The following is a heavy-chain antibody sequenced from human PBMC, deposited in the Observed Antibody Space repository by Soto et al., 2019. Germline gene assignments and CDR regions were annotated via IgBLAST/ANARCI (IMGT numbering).Heavy chain of an antibody. CDR3: ETFRATVGPPCGSYCYNYYGMDV. CDR2: FDTEDGET. CDR1: GYTLTELS. Sequence: ASVKVSCKVSGYTLTELSMHWVRQAPGNGLEWMGGFDTEDGETIYAQKVQGRVTMTEDTSKDTDYMELRSLRSEDTAVYSFETFRATVGPPCGSYCYNYYGMDVWGQGCTVTVSS. J-gene: IGHJ6*02. D-gene: IGHD4-4*01. V-gene: IGHV1-24*01.